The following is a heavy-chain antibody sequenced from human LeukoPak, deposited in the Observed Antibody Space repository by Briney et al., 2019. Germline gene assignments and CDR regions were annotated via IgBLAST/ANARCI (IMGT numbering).Heavy chain of an antibody. CDR1: GYTFTSYY. CDR3: ARGVNRRSNNNWFDP. J-gene: IGHJ5*02. D-gene: IGHD3-16*02. Sequence: ASVKVSCKASGYTFTSYYMHWVRQAPGQGLEWMGWMNPNSGNTGYAQKFQGRVTMTRNTSISTAYMELSSLRSEDTAVYYCARGVNRRSNNNWFDPWGQGTLVTVSS. CDR2: MNPNSGNT. V-gene: IGHV1-8*02.